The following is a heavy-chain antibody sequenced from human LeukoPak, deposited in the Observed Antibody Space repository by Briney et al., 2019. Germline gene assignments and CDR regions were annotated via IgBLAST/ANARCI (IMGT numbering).Heavy chain of an antibody. J-gene: IGHJ4*02. CDR3: AKTARSDYDFWSGFFDY. CDR1: GFTFSSYA. Sequence: GGSLRLSCAASGFTFSSYAMHWVRQAPGKGLEWVAVISYDGSNKYYADSVKGRFTISRDNSKNTLYLQMNSLRAEDTAVYYCAKTARSDYDFWSGFFDYWGQGTLVSVSS. CDR2: ISYDGSNK. D-gene: IGHD3-3*01. V-gene: IGHV3-30-3*02.